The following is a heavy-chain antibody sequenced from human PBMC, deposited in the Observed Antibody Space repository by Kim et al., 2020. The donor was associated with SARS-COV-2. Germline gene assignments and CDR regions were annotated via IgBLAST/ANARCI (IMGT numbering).Heavy chain of an antibody. J-gene: IGHJ4*01. Sequence: GGSLRLSCAGSGFTFGSAHMHWVRQAPGKGLEWVALISADESNKDYVDSVKGRFTVSRDNSQNTLFLQIDSLTAEDTAVYYCAREGHSSGRAGTLDNWG. D-gene: IGHD6-19*01. CDR3: AREGHSSGRAGTLDN. CDR2: ISADESNK. CDR1: GFTFGSAH. V-gene: IGHV3-30*03.